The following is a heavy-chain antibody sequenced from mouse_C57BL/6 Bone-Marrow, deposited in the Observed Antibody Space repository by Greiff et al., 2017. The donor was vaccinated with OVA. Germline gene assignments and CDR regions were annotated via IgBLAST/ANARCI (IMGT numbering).Heavy chain of an antibody. Sequence: VQLQQSGPVLVKPGASVKMSCKASGYTFTDYYMNWVKQSHGKSLEWIGVINPYNGGTSYNQKFKGKATLNVDKSSSTAYMELNSLTSEDSAVYYCARDYYGNYGYWGQGTTLTVSS. CDR2: INPYNGGT. D-gene: IGHD2-1*01. CDR1: GYTFTDYY. J-gene: IGHJ2*01. V-gene: IGHV1-19*01. CDR3: ARDYYGNYGY.